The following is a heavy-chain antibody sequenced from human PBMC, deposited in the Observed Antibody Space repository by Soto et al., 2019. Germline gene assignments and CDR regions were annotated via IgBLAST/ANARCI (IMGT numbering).Heavy chain of an antibody. D-gene: IGHD2-2*01. Sequence: QVQLVESGGGVVQPGRSLRLSCAASGFTFSSYGMHWVRQAPGKGLEWVAVISYDGSNKYYADSVKGRFTISRDNSKNTXXLQMNSLRAEDTAVYYCAKAWRYCISTSCKSPFDYWGQGTLVTVSS. CDR3: AKAWRYCISTSCKSPFDY. CDR1: GFTFSSYG. J-gene: IGHJ4*02. V-gene: IGHV3-30*18. CDR2: ISYDGSNK.